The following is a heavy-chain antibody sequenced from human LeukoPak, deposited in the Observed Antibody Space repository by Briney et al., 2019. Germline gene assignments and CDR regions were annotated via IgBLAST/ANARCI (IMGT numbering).Heavy chain of an antibody. V-gene: IGHV3-30*02. D-gene: IGHD3-9*01. J-gene: IGHJ5*02. CDR3: AKDYDILTAYSNWFDP. CDR2: IRYDGSNK. Sequence: GSLRLSCAASGFTFSSYGMHWVRQAPGKGLEWVAFIRYDGSNKYYADSVKGRFTISRDNSKNTLYLQMNSLRAEDTAVYYCAKDYDILTAYSNWFDPWGQGTLVTVSS. CDR1: GFTFSSYG.